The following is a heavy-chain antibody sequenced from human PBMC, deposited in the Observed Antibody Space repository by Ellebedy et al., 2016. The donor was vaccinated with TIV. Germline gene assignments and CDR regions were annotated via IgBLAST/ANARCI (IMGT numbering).Heavy chain of an antibody. V-gene: IGHV3-48*04. CDR3: ARIRYFDPPDY. J-gene: IGHJ3*01. CDR2: IIQSCDNT. CDR1: GFSFSSFA. D-gene: IGHD3-9*01. Sequence: GESLKISCVASGFSFSSFAMSWVRPAPGNVLYCVSYIIQSCDNTYYADSVKGRFTISRDNAKTSLYLQMDTLRPEDTTVYYCARIRYFDPPDYWGKGTMVTVSS.